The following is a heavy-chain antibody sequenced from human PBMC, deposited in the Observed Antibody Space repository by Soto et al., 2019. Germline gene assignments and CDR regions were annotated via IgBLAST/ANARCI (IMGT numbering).Heavy chain of an antibody. J-gene: IGHJ5*02. Sequence: ASVKVSCKASGYTFTSFAIHWVRQAPGQSLEWLGWINAGNGNAKYSQKFQGRVTITRDTSASIAFMELSSLRSEDTAVYYCARNEAPTVTPSYWLDPCAQGTLVTVSS. V-gene: IGHV1-3*01. CDR1: GYTFTSFA. D-gene: IGHD4-17*01. CDR3: ARNEAPTVTPSYWLDP. CDR2: INAGNGNA.